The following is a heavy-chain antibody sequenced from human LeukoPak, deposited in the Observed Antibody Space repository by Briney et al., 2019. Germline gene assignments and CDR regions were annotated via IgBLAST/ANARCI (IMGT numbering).Heavy chain of an antibody. Sequence: GGSLRLSCAASGFTFSAFAMTWVRQAPGKGLEWVSTITDDGYNTYSADSVKGRITFSRDNSKNTLSLQLRSLRAEDTAVYYCAKDLSYTSGASGHWGQGTLVTVSS. CDR2: ITDDGYNT. CDR3: AKDLSYTSGASGH. D-gene: IGHD6-19*01. CDR1: GFTFSAFA. J-gene: IGHJ4*02. V-gene: IGHV3-23*01.